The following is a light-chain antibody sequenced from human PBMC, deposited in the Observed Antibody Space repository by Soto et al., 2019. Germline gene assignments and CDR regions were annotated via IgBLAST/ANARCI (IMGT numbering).Light chain of an antibody. V-gene: IGKV3-15*01. CDR1: QSVTTN. CDR3: QQYNYWPRT. J-gene: IGKJ1*01. CDR2: AAS. Sequence: EIVMTQSPATLSVSPGERATLSCRASQSVTTNLAWYQQKPGQAPRLLIYAASTRATGIPARFSGSGSGTELTLTISSLQSADFAVYFCQQYNYWPRTFGQGTKVEIK.